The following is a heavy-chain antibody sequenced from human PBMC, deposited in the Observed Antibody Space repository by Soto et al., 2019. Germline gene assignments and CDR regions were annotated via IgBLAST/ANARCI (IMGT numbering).Heavy chain of an antibody. CDR3: ARDRAMVSSFDY. Sequence: QVQLVESGGGVVQPGRSLRLSCAASGFTFSSYGRHWVRQAPAKGLEWVAVIWYDGSNKYYADSVKGRFTISRDNSKNTLYLQMNSLRAEDTAVYYCARDRAMVSSFDYWGQGTLVTVSS. D-gene: IGHD5-18*01. J-gene: IGHJ4*02. CDR1: GFTFSSYG. CDR2: IWYDGSNK. V-gene: IGHV3-33*01.